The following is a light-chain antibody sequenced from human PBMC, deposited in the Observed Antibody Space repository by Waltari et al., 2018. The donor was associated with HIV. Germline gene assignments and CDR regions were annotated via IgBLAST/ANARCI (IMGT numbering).Light chain of an antibody. CDR3: QSHDSSNHWV. Sequence: NLMLTQPRSVSASPGKTVTISCTRSSGSLASDYVQWYQQRPGRAPTTVIYMDTQRPSAVPDRFSGSIDSSSNSASLTISGLKTEDEADYYCQSHDSSNHWVFGGGTKLTVL. CDR1: SGSLASDY. CDR2: MDT. V-gene: IGLV6-57*03. J-gene: IGLJ3*02.